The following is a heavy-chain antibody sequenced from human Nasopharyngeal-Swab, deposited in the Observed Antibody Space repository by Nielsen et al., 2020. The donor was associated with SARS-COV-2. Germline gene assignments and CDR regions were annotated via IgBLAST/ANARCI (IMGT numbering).Heavy chain of an antibody. CDR2: ISSSSSDT. CDR3: ARYSSGWNFDY. Sequence: GESPKISCAASGFTFSDYYMSWIRQAPGKGLEWVSYISSSSSDTNYADSVKGRFIISRDNAKNSLYLQMNSLRAEDTAVYYCARYSSGWNFDYWGQGILVTVSS. CDR1: GFTFSDYY. J-gene: IGHJ4*02. D-gene: IGHD6-19*01. V-gene: IGHV3-11*06.